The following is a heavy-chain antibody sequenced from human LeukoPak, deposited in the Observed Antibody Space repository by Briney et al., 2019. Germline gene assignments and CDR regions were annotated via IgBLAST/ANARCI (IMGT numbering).Heavy chain of an antibody. V-gene: IGHV1-18*01. J-gene: IGHJ6*03. CDR3: ASGTRRDYYYYYMDV. CDR2: ISAYNGNT. Sequence: ASVKVSCKASGYTFTSYGISWVRQAPGQGLEWMGWISAYNGNTNYAQKLQGRVTMTTDTSTSTAYMELSSLRSEDTAVYYCASGTRRDYYYYYMDVWGKGTTVTVSS. D-gene: IGHD1-1*01. CDR1: GYTFTSYG.